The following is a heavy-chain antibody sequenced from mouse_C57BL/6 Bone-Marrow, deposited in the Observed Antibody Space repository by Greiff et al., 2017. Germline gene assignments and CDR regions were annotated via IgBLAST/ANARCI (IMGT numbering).Heavy chain of an antibody. CDR1: GYTFTSYG. D-gene: IGHD1-2*01. J-gene: IGHJ1*03. V-gene: IGHV1-81*01. CDR3: ATLRRDWYFDV. Sequence: QVQLQQSGAELARPGASVKLSCKASGYTFTSYGISWVKQRTGQGLEWIGEIYPRSGNTYYNEKFKGRATLNADKSSSTAYMELRSLTSEDSAVYFWATLRRDWYFDVWGTGTTVTVS. CDR2: IYPRSGNT.